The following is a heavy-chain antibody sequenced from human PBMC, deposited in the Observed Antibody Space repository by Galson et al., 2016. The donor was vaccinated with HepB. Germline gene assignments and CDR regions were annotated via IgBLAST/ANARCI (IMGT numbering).Heavy chain of an antibody. CDR3: ARGTGTGGYFDY. V-gene: IGHV1-46*01. Sequence: SVKVSCKASGYTFTNYYMHWVRQAPGQGLEWMGIINPSDGTTSYAQKFQGRVTVTRDTSTKTVYMELSSLRSEDTAVYYCARGTGTGGYFDYWGQGTLVTVSS. J-gene: IGHJ4*02. CDR2: INPSDGTT. CDR1: GYTFTNYY. D-gene: IGHD3/OR15-3a*01.